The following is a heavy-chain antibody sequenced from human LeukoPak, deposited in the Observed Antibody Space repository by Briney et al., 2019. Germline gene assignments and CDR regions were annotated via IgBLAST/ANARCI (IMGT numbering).Heavy chain of an antibody. CDR1: GFTVSSNY. CDR3: ARDSSGSYYYYGMDV. D-gene: IGHD3-22*01. V-gene: IGHV3-53*01. Sequence: TGGSLRLSCAASGFTVSSNYMSWVRQAPGKGLEWVSVIYSGGSTYYADSVKGRFTISRDNSKNTLYLQMNSLRAEDTAVYYCARDSSGSYYYYGMDVWGQGTTVTVSS. J-gene: IGHJ6*02. CDR2: IYSGGST.